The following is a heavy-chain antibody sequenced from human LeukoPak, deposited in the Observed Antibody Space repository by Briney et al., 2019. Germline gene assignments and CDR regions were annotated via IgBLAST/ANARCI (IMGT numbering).Heavy chain of an antibody. CDR1: GFTFSSYW. D-gene: IGHD5-24*01. CDR2: INGDGGTT. J-gene: IGHJ4*02. Sequence: GGSLRLSCAASGFTFSSYWMHWVRQAPGEGLVWVSHINGDGGTTTYADSVKGRFTISRDNAKNTLYLQMNSPRAEDTAVFYCARSNNYGFDYWGQGTLVTVSS. CDR3: ARSNNYGFDY. V-gene: IGHV3-74*03.